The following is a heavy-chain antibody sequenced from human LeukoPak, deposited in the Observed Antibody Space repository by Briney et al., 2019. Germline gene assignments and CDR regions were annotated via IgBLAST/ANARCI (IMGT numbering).Heavy chain of an antibody. Sequence: GGSLRLSCAASGFTFSNYWMHWVRQAPGKGLVWVSRINSDGINTSYADSVKGRFTISRDNAKNTLNLQVNSLRAEDTAVYYCAKDARRTFGLSSGLYRGSYYFDYWGQGTLVTVSS. J-gene: IGHJ4*02. CDR2: INSDGINT. V-gene: IGHV3-74*01. D-gene: IGHD6-19*01. CDR3: AKDARRTFGLSSGLYRGSYYFDY. CDR1: GFTFSNYW.